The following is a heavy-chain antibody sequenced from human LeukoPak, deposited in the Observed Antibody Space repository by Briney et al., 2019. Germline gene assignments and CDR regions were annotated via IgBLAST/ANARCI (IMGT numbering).Heavy chain of an antibody. Sequence: ASVKASCKASGGTFSSYAISWVRQAPGQGLEWMGGIIPIFGTANYAQKFQGRVTITADESTSTAYMELSSLRSEDTAVYYCARVGSALPIVGATWFDPWGQGTLVTVSS. J-gene: IGHJ5*02. D-gene: IGHD1-26*01. CDR2: IIPIFGTA. V-gene: IGHV1-69*01. CDR1: GGTFSSYA. CDR3: ARVGSALPIVGATWFDP.